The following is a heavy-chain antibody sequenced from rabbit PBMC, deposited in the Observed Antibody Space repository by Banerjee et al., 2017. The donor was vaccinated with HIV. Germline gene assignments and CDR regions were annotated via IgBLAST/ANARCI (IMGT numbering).Heavy chain of an antibody. CDR3: ARWGNGWSINL. Sequence: QEQLVESGGDLVKPGASLTLTCTASGFSFSSYYYMCWVRQAPGKGLEWIACIDAGSSGSAPYASWAKGRFTISKTSSTTVTLQMTSLTAADTATYFCARWGNGWSINLWGPGTLVTVS. V-gene: IGHV1S45*01. CDR2: IDAGSSGSA. CDR1: GFSFSSYYY. D-gene: IGHD3-1*01. J-gene: IGHJ4*01.